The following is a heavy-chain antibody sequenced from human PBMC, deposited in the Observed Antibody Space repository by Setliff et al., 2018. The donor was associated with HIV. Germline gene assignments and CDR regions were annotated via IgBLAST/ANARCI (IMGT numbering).Heavy chain of an antibody. J-gene: IGHJ4*02. V-gene: IGHV1-3*01. CDR2: INAGTGNT. CDR3: ARSLREYSYGSPDY. Sequence: GASVKVSCKASGYRFTGFAIHWVRQAPGQRFEWMGWINAGTGNTKYSQKFQDRVTISRDIHANTAYMELSSLRSEDTAIYYCARSLREYSYGSPDYWGPGTLVPS. D-gene: IGHD5-18*01. CDR1: GYRFTGFA.